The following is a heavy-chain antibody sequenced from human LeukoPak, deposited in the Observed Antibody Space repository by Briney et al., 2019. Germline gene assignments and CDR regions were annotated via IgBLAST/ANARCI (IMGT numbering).Heavy chain of an antibody. V-gene: IGHV3-33*03. D-gene: IGHD1-20*01. CDR2: IWYDGSNK. Sequence: GGSLRLSCAASGFTFSSYGMHWVRQAPGKGLEWVVVIWYDGSNKYYADFVKGRFTISRDNAKNSLFLQMNSLRVEDTAVYYCATWTGITPYWGQGTLVTVSS. CDR3: ATWTGITPY. J-gene: IGHJ4*02. CDR1: GFTFSSYG.